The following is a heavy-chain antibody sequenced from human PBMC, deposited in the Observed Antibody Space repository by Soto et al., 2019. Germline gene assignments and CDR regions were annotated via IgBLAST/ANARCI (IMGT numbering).Heavy chain of an antibody. V-gene: IGHV3-33*01. CDR2: IWYDGSNK. CDR3: ARDLVAPLMRGSAMVTRRYYYYYYGMDV. CDR1: GFTFRSYG. J-gene: IGHJ6*02. D-gene: IGHD5-18*01. Sequence: PGGSLRLTCAASGFTFRSYGMHWVRQAPGKGLEWVAVIWYDGSNKYYADSVKGRFTISRDNSKNTLYLQMNSLRAEDTAVYYCARDLVAPLMRGSAMVTRRYYYYYYGMDVWGQGTTVTVSS.